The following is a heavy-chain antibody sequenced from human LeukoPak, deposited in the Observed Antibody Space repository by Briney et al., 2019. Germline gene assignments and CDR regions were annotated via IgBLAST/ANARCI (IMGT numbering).Heavy chain of an antibody. J-gene: IGHJ4*02. CDR2: INPHSDFT. CDR3: APTAEAYTSWWKV. CDR1: GYKFTDHY. Sequence: ASLKVPCKASGYKFTDHYMHWVRQAPGQGLEFMGWINPHSDFTNYAQKFKGRVTMTRDTSISTAYLEVRSLTSDDTAVYYCAPTAEAYTSWWKVWGQGTLVTVCS. D-gene: IGHD3-16*01. V-gene: IGHV1-2*02.